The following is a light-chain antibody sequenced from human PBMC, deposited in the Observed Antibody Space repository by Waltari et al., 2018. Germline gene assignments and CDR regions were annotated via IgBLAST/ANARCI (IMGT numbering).Light chain of an antibody. Sequence: NFMLTQPHSVSESPGKTVTISCTRSSGSIASTYVQWFQQRPGSAPTTVIYEDYQRPSGVPDRFSGSIDSSSNSASLTISGLKTEDEADYYCQSYDGINWMFGGGTKLTVL. V-gene: IGLV6-57*03. CDR3: QSYDGINWM. CDR1: SGSIASTY. J-gene: IGLJ3*02. CDR2: EDY.